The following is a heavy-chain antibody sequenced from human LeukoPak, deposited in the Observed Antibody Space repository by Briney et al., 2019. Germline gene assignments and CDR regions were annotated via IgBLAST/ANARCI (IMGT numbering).Heavy chain of an antibody. CDR3: ARYYYDSSGYYSFDY. CDR1: GGSISSGGYS. D-gene: IGHD3-22*01. Sequence: SETLSLTCIVSGGSISSGGYSWSWVRQRPGKGLEWIGNILSSGSTYYSPSLKSRLTISADTSKNQFSLKLSSVTAADTAVYYCARYYYDSSGYYSFDYWGQGTLVTVSS. V-gene: IGHV4-30-4*02. CDR2: ILSSGST. J-gene: IGHJ4*02.